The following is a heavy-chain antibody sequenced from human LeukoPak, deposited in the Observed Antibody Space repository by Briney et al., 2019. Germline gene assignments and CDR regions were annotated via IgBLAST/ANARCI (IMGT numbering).Heavy chain of an antibody. V-gene: IGHV3-23*01. CDR2: ISGSGGNT. J-gene: IGHJ4*02. CDR3: ARASSQNYYFDY. CDR1: GFTFSSYA. Sequence: GGSLRLSCAASGFTFSSYAMSWVRQAPGKGLEWVSAISGSGGNTYYADSVKGRFTISRDNSKNTLYLQMNNLRAEDTAVYYCARASSQNYYFDYWGQGTLVTVSS.